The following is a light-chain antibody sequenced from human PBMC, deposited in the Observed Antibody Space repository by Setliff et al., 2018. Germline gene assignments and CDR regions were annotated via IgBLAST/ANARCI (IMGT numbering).Light chain of an antibody. J-gene: IGLJ1*01. Sequence: QSALTQPPSASGSPGQSVTISCTGTSSDVGGYNYASWYQQHPGKAPKLMIYEVSKRPSGGPDRFSGSKSGNTASLTVSGLQAEDEADYYCSSYAGSNNPYVFGTGTKVT. CDR2: EVS. CDR3: SSYAGSNNPYV. V-gene: IGLV2-8*01. CDR1: SSDVGGYNY.